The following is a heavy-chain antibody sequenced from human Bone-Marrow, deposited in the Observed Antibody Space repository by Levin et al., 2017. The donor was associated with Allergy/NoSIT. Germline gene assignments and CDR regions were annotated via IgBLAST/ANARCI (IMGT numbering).Heavy chain of an antibody. CDR1: GFPFSTYA. J-gene: IGHJ6*03. V-gene: IGHV3-30*18. CDR3: AKDWGSGGYYFFYVNA. CDR2: ISDDGSKK. Sequence: GESLKISCVVSGFPFSTYAMHWVRQAPGKGLEWVTVISDDGSKKYYADSVKGRFTISRDNSQSTLYLQMNSLRPEDTAMYYCAKDWGSGGYYFFYVNAWGKGTTVTVSS. D-gene: IGHD3-10*01.